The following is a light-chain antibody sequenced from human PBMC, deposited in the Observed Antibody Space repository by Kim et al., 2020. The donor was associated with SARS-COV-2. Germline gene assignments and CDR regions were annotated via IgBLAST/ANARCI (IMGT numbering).Light chain of an antibody. J-gene: IGLJ3*02. CDR2: DVS. CDR1: SRDVGAYAV. Sequence: PSLTHSCTGTSRDVGAYAVVFWYQKHPGQVPKLIIFDVSKRPSGMSNRFSGYKSENTASLTISGLQAEDEADYYCASYTTSRTWVFGGGTKVTVL. CDR3: ASYTTSRTWV. V-gene: IGLV2-14*03.